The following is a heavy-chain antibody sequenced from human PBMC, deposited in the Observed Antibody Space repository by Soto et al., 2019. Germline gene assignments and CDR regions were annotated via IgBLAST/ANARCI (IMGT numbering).Heavy chain of an antibody. V-gene: IGHV3-30*18. Sequence: GGSLRLSCAASGFTFSSYGMHWVRQAPGKGLEWVAVISYDGSNKYYADSVKGRFTISRDNSKNTLYLQMNSLRAGDTAVYYCAKDLAHSGAGTRYYYYGMDVWGQGTTVTVSS. CDR3: AKDLAHSGAGTRYYYYGMDV. CDR2: ISYDGSNK. D-gene: IGHD6-13*01. CDR1: GFTFSSYG. J-gene: IGHJ6*02.